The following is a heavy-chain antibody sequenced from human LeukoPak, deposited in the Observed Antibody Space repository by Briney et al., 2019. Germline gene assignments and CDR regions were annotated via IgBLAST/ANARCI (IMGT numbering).Heavy chain of an antibody. CDR1: GLTFSSYA. J-gene: IGHJ3*02. Sequence: GRSLRLSCAASGLTFSSYAMHWVRQAPGKGLEWVAVISYDGSNKYYADSVKGRFTISRDNSKNTLYLQMNSLRAEDTAVYYCARNQNRYSSGWYGAFDIWGQGTMVTVSS. V-gene: IGHV3-30-3*01. D-gene: IGHD6-19*01. CDR3: ARNQNRYSSGWYGAFDI. CDR2: ISYDGSNK.